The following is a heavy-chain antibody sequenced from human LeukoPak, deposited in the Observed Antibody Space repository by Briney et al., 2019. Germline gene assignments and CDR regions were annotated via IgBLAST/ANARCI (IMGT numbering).Heavy chain of an antibody. CDR3: TTGGRQLAYYFDY. CDR1: GFTFSNAW. J-gene: IGHJ4*02. V-gene: IGHV3-15*01. Sequence: GGSLRLSCAASGFTFSNAWMSWVRQAPGKGLEWVGRIKSKTDGGTTDYAAPVKGRFTISRDDSKNTLYLQMNSLKTEDTAVYYCTTGGRQLAYYFDYWGQGTLVTVSS. CDR2: IKSKTDGGTT. D-gene: IGHD6-13*01.